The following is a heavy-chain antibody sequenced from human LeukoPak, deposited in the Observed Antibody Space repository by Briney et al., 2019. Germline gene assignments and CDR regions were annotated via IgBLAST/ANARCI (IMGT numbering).Heavy chain of an antibody. D-gene: IGHD3-3*02. CDR2: INTNTGNP. V-gene: IGHV7-4-1*02. Sequence: ASVKVSCKASGGTFSSYAISWVRQAPGQGLEWMGWINTNTGNPTYAQGFTGRFVFSLDTSVSTAYLQISSLKAEDTAVYYCARDLATPDKQVDYWGQGTLVTVSS. CDR3: ARDLATPDKQVDY. J-gene: IGHJ4*02. CDR1: GGTFSSYA.